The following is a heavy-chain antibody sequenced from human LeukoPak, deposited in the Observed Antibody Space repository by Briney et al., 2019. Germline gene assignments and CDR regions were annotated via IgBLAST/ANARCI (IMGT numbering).Heavy chain of an antibody. CDR1: GYTFSSYV. CDR2: VIPDTGNT. D-gene: IGHD5-18*01. CDR3: ARDRGYSYGRVPNFDY. J-gene: IGHJ4*02. Sequence: ASVKVSCKAAGYTFSSYVIHWVRHAPGQRLEWLGWVIPDTGNTEYSQKFQGRVTITADESTSTAYMELSSLRSEDTAVYYCARDRGYSYGRVPNFDYWGQGTLVTVSS. V-gene: IGHV1-3*01.